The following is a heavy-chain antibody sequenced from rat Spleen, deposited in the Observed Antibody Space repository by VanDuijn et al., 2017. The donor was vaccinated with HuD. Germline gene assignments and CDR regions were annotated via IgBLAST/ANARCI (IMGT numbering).Heavy chain of an antibody. CDR2: ITNAAGKV. D-gene: IGHD1-6*01. V-gene: IGHV5-25*01. CDR1: GLSFSNYD. CDR3: TRHGDYVYYGLLPHWYFDF. J-gene: IGHJ1*01. Sequence: EVQLVESGGGLVQPGRSMKLSCAASGLSFSNYDMAWVRQAPTKGLEWVASITNAAGKVYYPDSVKGRFTISRDTAQNILYLQMNSPRSEDTATYYCTRHGDYVYYGLLPHWYFDFWGPGTMVTVSS.